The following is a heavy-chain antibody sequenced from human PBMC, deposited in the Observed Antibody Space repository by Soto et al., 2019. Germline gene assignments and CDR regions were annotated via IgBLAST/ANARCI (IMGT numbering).Heavy chain of an antibody. J-gene: IGHJ4*01. CDR1: GFTFSDYY. CDR2: INPRGETR. Sequence: GGVLRLSCAASGFTFSDYYMNWIRQAPGQGLEWLSFINPRGETRYIADSLRGRFTFSRDNARRSLYLQMDRLRADDTAVYYCARSGIPLIEILDYWGHGTLVTVS. D-gene: IGHD1-1*01. CDR3: ARSGIPLIEILDY. V-gene: IGHV3-11*01.